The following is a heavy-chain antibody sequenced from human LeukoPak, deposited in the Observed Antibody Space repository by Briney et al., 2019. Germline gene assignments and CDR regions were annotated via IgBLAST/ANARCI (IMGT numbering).Heavy chain of an antibody. CDR1: GFTFSSYA. D-gene: IGHD2-15*01. CDR2: ISYDGSNK. V-gene: IGHV3-30-3*01. CDR3: ARDLFRNSGEGYFQH. Sequence: GGSLRLSCAASGFTFSSYAMHWVRQAPGKGLEWVAVISYDGSNKYYADSVKGRFTISRDNSKNTLYLQMNSLRAEDTAVYYCARDLFRNSGEGYFQHWGQGTLVTVSS. J-gene: IGHJ1*01.